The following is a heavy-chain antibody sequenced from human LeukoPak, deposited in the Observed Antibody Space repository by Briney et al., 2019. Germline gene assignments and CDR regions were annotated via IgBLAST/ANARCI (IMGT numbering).Heavy chain of an antibody. CDR1: GFTFSSYA. V-gene: IGHV3-43*02. CDR2: ISWDGGST. Sequence: GGSLRLSCAASGFTFSSYAMSWVRQAPGKGLEWVSLISWDGGSTYYADSVKGRFTISRDNSKNSLSLQMNSLRAEDTALYYCAKDGKNFFDYWGQGTLVTVSS. J-gene: IGHJ4*02. CDR3: AKDGKNFFDY.